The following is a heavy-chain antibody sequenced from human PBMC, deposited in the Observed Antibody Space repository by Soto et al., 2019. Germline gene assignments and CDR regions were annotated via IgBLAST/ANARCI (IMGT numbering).Heavy chain of an antibody. Sequence: ASVKVSCKASGDTFTSYAMHWVRQAPGQRLEWMGWINAGNGNTKYSQKFQGRVTITRDTSASTAYMELSSLRSEDTAVYYCARATLTGTRLNVYWGQGTLVTVSS. CDR3: ARATLTGTRLNVY. CDR2: INAGNGNT. CDR1: GDTFTSYA. V-gene: IGHV1-3*01. D-gene: IGHD1-7*01. J-gene: IGHJ4*02.